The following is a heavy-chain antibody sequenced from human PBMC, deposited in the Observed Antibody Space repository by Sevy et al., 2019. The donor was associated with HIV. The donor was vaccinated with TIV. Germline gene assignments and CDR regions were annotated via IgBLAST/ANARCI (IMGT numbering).Heavy chain of an antibody. J-gene: IGHJ4*02. D-gene: IGHD3-22*01. CDR2: ISGSGGST. CDR1: GFTFSSYA. V-gene: IGHV3-23*01. CDR3: AKVDSSGYYPYYFDY. Sequence: GGSLRLSCAASGFTFSSYAMSWVRQAPGKGLEWVSAISGSGGSTYYADSVKGRFTISRDNSKNTLYLQMNSLRAEDTAVYYCAKVDSSGYYPYYFDYWGQGTLVTVSS.